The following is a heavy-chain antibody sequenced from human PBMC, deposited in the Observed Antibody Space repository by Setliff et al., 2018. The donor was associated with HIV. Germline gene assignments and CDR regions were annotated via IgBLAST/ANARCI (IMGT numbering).Heavy chain of an antibody. V-gene: IGHV4-4*07. CDR3: ASLRARISLVRIDY. CDR2: IYTSGSS. J-gene: IGHJ4*02. D-gene: IGHD3-10*01. CDR1: GGSTTSYY. Sequence: NPSETLSLTCSFSGGSTTSYYWSWIRQPAGKGLEWIGHIYTSGSSTYNPSLKSRVTISVDTSKNQFSLKLSSVTAADTALYYCASLRARISLVRIDYWGQGTLVTVSS.